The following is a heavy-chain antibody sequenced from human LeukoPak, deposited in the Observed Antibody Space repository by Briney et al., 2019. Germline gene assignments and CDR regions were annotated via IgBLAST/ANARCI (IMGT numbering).Heavy chain of an antibody. V-gene: IGHV3-21*01. D-gene: IGHD3-10*01. CDR3: AGPLGSPYFHH. CDR1: GFTFSSYS. CDR2: ISSSSYI. J-gene: IGHJ1*01. Sequence: GGSLRLSCAASGFTFSSYSMNWVRQAPGKGLEWVSSISSSSYIYYADSVKGRFTISRDNAKNSLYLQMNSLRVEDTAVYYCAGPLGSPYFHHWGQGTLVTVSS.